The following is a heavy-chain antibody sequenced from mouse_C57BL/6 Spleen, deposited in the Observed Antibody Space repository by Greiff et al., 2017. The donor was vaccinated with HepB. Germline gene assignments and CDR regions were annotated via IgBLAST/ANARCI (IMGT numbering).Heavy chain of an antibody. CDR2: IDPSDSYT. CDR3: ARSVYGNFGGYAMDY. V-gene: IGHV1-59*01. CDR1: GYTFTSYW. D-gene: IGHD2-1*01. Sequence: QVQLQQPGAELVRPGTSVKLSCKASGYTFTSYWLHWVKQRPGQGLEWIGVIDPSDSYTNYNQKFKGKATLTVDTSSSTAYMQLSSLTSEDSAVYYCARSVYGNFGGYAMDYWGQGTSVTVSS. J-gene: IGHJ4*01.